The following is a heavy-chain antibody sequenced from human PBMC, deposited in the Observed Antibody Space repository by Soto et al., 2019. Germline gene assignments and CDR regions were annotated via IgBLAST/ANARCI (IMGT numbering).Heavy chain of an antibody. D-gene: IGHD3-22*01. V-gene: IGHV3-48*02. CDR2: ISSSSSTI. CDR3: ASDRRYYDSSGRLGNAFDI. J-gene: IGHJ3*02. Sequence: EVQLVESGGGLVQPGGSLRLSCGASGFTFSSYSMNWVRQAPGKGLEWVSYISSSSSTIYYADSVKGRFTISRDNAKNSLYLQMNSLRDEDTAVYYCASDRRYYDSSGRLGNAFDIWGQGTMVTVSS. CDR1: GFTFSSYS.